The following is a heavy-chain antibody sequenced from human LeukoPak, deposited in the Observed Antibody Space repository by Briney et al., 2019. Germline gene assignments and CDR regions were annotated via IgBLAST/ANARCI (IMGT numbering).Heavy chain of an antibody. Sequence: SETLSLTCTVSGGSISSYHWSWIRQPPGKGLEWIGYIYYSGSTNYNPSLKSRVTISVDTSKNQFSLKLSSVTAADTAVYYCARGYPMVRGVPFDYWGQGTLVTVSS. D-gene: IGHD3-10*01. CDR1: GGSISSYH. J-gene: IGHJ4*02. CDR2: IYYSGST. CDR3: ARGYPMVRGVPFDY. V-gene: IGHV4-59*08.